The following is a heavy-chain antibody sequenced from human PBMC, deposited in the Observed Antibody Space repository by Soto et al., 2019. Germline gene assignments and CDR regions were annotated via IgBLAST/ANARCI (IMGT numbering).Heavy chain of an antibody. CDR1: GFTFSSYS. Sequence: EVQLVESGGGLVKPGGSLRLSCAASGFTFSSYSMNWVRQAPGKGLEWVSSISSSSSYIYYADSVKGRFTISRDNAKNSQYLQMNSLRAEDTAVYYCARVLTLAVAGRFDYWGQGTLVTVSS. CDR2: ISSSSSYI. D-gene: IGHD6-19*01. J-gene: IGHJ4*02. V-gene: IGHV3-21*01. CDR3: ARVLTLAVAGRFDY.